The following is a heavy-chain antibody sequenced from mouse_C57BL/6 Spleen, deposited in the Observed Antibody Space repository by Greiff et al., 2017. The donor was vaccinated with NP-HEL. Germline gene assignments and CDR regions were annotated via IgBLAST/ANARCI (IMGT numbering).Heavy chain of an antibody. CDR3: ARKAAQANAMDY. V-gene: IGHV1-82*01. D-gene: IGHD3-2*02. CDR2: IYPGDGDT. J-gene: IGHJ4*01. Sequence: QVQLQQSGPELVKPGASVKISCKASGYAFSSSWMNWVKQRPGKGLEWIGRIYPGDGDTNYNGKFKGKATLTADKSSSTAYMQLSSLTSEDSAVYFCARKAAQANAMDYWGQGTSVTVSS. CDR1: GYAFSSSW.